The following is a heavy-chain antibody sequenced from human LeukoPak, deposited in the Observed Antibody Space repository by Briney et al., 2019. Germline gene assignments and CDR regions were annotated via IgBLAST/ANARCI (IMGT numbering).Heavy chain of an antibody. CDR3: ARENYYYYMDV. Sequence: SETLSLTCTVSGGSISSHYWSWIRQPPGKGLEWIGYIYYSGSTDYNPSLKSRVTISVDTSKNQFSLKLSSVTAADTAVYYCARENYYYYMDVWGKGTTVTVSS. J-gene: IGHJ6*03. CDR2: IYYSGST. V-gene: IGHV4-59*11. CDR1: GGSISSHY.